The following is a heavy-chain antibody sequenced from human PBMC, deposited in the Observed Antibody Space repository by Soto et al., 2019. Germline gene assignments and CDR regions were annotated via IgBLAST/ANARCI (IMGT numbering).Heavy chain of an antibody. J-gene: IGHJ4*02. CDR3: ARELQGLYYFDY. Sequence: EASVKVSCKASEYTFSSYTLHWVRQAPGQRLEWMGWINAGNGDSKYSQKFQGRVSISRDTSASTASMELSSLTSEDTVVYYCARELQGLYYFDYWGQGTLVTVPS. CDR2: INAGNGDS. D-gene: IGHD4-4*01. CDR1: EYTFSSYT. V-gene: IGHV1-3*01.